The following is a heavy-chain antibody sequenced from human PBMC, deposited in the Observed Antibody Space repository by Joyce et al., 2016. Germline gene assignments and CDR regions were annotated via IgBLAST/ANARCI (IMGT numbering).Heavy chain of an antibody. D-gene: IGHD4-23*01. CDR3: ARLRRWSGPSDC. Sequence: EVQLVESGGGLVQPGGSLRLSCAASGFTFSSYWRYWVRKAPGKGLCWVARINRDGSSTTYADSGKGRVTISRDNAKNTLYLQMNSLRAEDTAVYYCARLRRWSGPSDCWGQGTLVTVSS. J-gene: IGHJ4*02. CDR1: GFTFSSYW. CDR2: INRDGSST. V-gene: IGHV3-74*03.